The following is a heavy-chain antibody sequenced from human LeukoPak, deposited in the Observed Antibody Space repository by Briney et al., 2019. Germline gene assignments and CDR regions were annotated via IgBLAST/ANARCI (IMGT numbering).Heavy chain of an antibody. CDR2: IGSDNTTI. J-gene: IGHJ4*02. V-gene: IGHV3-48*04. Sequence: GGSLRLSCAASGFTFRRYTLNWVRQAPGKGLEWISYIGSDNTTIDYADSVKGRFTISRDNAKNSLYLQMNSLRAEDTAMYYCARDLGGWYFDYWGQGTLVTVSS. D-gene: IGHD2-15*01. CDR1: GFTFRRYT. CDR3: ARDLGGWYFDY.